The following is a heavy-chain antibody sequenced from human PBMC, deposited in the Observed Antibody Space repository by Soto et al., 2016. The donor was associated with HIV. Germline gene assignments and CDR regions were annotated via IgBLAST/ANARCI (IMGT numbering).Heavy chain of an antibody. CDR2: INPSGGST. Sequence: QVQLVQSGAEVKKPGASVKVSRKASGYTFTSYYMHWVRQAPGQGLEWMGIINPSGGSTNYAQKFQGRVTMTRDTSTSTFYMELSSLRSEDTAVYYCAREVDTTMVEDYWGQGTLVTVSS. CDR1: GYTFTSYY. J-gene: IGHJ4*02. D-gene: IGHD5-18*01. CDR3: AREVDTTMVEDY. V-gene: IGHV1-46*01.